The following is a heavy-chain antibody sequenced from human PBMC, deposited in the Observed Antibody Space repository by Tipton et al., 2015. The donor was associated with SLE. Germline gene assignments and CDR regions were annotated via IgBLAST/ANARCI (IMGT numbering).Heavy chain of an antibody. CDR2: IYYSGST. CDR3: AREPPRPDAFDI. Sequence: LRLSCTVSGGSISSSSYYWGWIRQPPGKGLEWIGSIYYSGSTYYNPSLRSRVTISVDTSKNQFSLKLSSVTAADTAVYYCAREPPRPDAFDIWGQGTMVTVSS. V-gene: IGHV4-39*07. CDR1: GGSISSSSYY. J-gene: IGHJ3*02.